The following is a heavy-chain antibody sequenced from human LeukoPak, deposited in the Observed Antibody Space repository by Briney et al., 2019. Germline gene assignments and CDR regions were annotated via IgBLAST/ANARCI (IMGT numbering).Heavy chain of an antibody. CDR3: ARGLQQLVQELDY. CDR2: IYPGDSDT. J-gene: IGHJ4*02. V-gene: IGHV5-51*01. CDR1: GYSFTSYW. Sequence: GESLKISCKGPGYSFTSYWIGWVRQMPGKGPEWMGIIYPGDSDTRYSPSFQGQVTISADKSISTAYLQWSSLKASDTAMYYCARGLQQLVQELDYWGQGTLVTVSS. D-gene: IGHD6-6*01.